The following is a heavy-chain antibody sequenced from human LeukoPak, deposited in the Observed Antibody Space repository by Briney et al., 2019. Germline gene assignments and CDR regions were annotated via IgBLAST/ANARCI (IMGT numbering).Heavy chain of an antibody. CDR2: ISSSSSYI. CDR1: GFTFSSYS. Sequence: GGSLRLSCAASGFTFSSYSMNWVRQAPGKGLEWVSSISSSSSYIYYADSVKGRFTIARDNAKNSLYLQMNSPSAADTAVYCCARVRGYSYCSDYWGQGTLVTVSS. J-gene: IGHJ4*02. CDR3: ARVRGYSYCSDY. V-gene: IGHV3-21*01. D-gene: IGHD5-18*01.